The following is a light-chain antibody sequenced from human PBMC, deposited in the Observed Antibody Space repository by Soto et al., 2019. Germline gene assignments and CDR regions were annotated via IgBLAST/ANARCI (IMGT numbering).Light chain of an antibody. J-gene: IGLJ3*02. Sequence: QSALTQPASVSGSPGQSITISCTGTSSDVGSYNLVSWYQQYPGKAPKLMIYEGSKRPSGVSNRFSGSKSGNTASLTISGLQGEDEADYYCCSYAGSRTSWVFGGGTKLTVL. CDR1: SSDVGSYNL. V-gene: IGLV2-23*01. CDR3: CSYAGSRTSWV. CDR2: EGS.